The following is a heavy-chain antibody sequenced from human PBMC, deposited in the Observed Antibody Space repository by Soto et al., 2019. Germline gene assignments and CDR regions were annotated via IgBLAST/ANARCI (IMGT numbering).Heavy chain of an antibody. CDR3: ARDPVAGMDV. J-gene: IGHJ6*02. CDR1: GGSVSSGSYY. V-gene: IGHV4-61*01. CDR2: IYYSGST. D-gene: IGHD6-19*01. Sequence: QVQLQESGPGLVKPSETLSLTCTVSGGSVSSGSYYWSWIRQPPGKGLEWIGYIYYSGSTNYNPSLKSRVTISVDTSKNQFSLKLSSVTAADTAVYYCARDPVAGMDVWGQGTTVTVSS.